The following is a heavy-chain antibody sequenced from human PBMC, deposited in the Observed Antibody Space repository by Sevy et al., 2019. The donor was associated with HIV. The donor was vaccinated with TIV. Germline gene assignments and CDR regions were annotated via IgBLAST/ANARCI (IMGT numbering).Heavy chain of an antibody. D-gene: IGHD1-1*01. V-gene: IGHV4-39*01. CDR2: IYYSGST. CDR1: GGSISSSSYY. Sequence: SETLSLTCTVSGGSISSSSYYWGWIRQPPGKGLEWIGSIYYSGSTYYNPSLKSRVTISVDTSKNQFSLKLSSVTAADTAVYYCGRHPGTTYFDYWGQGTLVTVSS. J-gene: IGHJ4*02. CDR3: GRHPGTTYFDY.